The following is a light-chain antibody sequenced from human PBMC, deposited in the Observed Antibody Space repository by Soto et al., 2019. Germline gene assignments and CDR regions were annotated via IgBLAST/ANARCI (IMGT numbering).Light chain of an antibody. CDR1: RSGIGAGYR. CDR2: DNT. Sequence: QSVLTQPPSVSGAPGQRVTISCTGSRSGIGAGYRVRWYQQVPGAAPKLLIYDNTNRPSGVSDRFSGSTSGNTASLTISGLQAEDETDYFCSLYSSNGSLIFGPGTKV. J-gene: IGLJ1*01. V-gene: IGLV1-40*01. CDR3: SLYSSNGSLI.